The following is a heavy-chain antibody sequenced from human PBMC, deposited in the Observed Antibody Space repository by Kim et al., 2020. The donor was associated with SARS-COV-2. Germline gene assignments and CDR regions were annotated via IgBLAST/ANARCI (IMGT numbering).Heavy chain of an antibody. CDR2: IRGGGANP. Sequence: GGSLRLSCAASGFTFSNYAMNWVRQAPGKGLEWVSGIRGGGANPKYADSVKGRFTISRDNSNNTLYLQMNSLRGDDTALYYCAKCQYSYGSDAFDIWGQG. J-gene: IGHJ3*02. CDR1: GFTFSNYA. CDR3: AKCQYSYGSDAFDI. V-gene: IGHV3-23*01. D-gene: IGHD5-18*01.